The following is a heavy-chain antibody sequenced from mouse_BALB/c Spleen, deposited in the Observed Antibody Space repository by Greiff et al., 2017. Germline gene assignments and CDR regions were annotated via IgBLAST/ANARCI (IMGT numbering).Heavy chain of an antibody. V-gene: IGHV1-5*01. Sequence: VQLQQSGTVLARPGASVKMSCKASGYSFTSYWMHWVKQRPGQGLEWIGAIYPGNSDTSYNQKFKGKAKLTAVTSASTAYMELSSLTNEDSAVYYCTRSLGLGQAWFAYWGQGTLVTVSA. CDR2: IYPGNSDT. D-gene: IGHD3-3*01. J-gene: IGHJ3*01. CDR3: TRSLGLGQAWFAY. CDR1: GYSFTSYW.